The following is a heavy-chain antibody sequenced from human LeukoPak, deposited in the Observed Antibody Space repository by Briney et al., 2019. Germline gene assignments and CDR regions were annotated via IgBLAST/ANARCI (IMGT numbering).Heavy chain of an antibody. Sequence: VASVKVSCQASHYTFTRYSINWVRQPPGQGLEWMGWFSPSNGNTEYEEKIQGRVTMTVDTSTRTVYMELRSLQSDDTAVYYCAKDSGLELQEYFFDDWGQGTLVTVSS. V-gene: IGHV1-18*01. CDR2: FSPSNGNT. CDR3: AKDSGLELQEYFFDD. D-gene: IGHD2/OR15-2a*01. CDR1: HYTFTRYS. J-gene: IGHJ4*02.